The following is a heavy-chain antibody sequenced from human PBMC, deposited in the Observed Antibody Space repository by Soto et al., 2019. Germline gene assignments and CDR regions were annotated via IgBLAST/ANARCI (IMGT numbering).Heavy chain of an antibody. V-gene: IGHV1-69*01. Sequence: QVQLVQSGAEVKKPGSSVKVSCKASGGTFSSYAISWVRQAPGQGLEWMGGIIPIFGTANYAQKFQGRVTITADESTSTAYMELSSLRSDDTAVYYCARASGIAAAGVYYYGMDVWGQGTKVTVSS. D-gene: IGHD6-13*01. CDR1: GGTFSSYA. CDR3: ARASGIAAAGVYYYGMDV. J-gene: IGHJ6*02. CDR2: IIPIFGTA.